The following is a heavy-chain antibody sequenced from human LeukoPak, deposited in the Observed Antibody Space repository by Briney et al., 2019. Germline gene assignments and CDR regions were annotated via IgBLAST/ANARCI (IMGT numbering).Heavy chain of an antibody. Sequence: GGSLRLSCAASGFTFSSYWMSWVRQAPGKGLEWVANIKQDGSEKYYVDSVKGRFTISRDNAKNSLYLQMNSLRAEDTAVYYCARDHPHYGSGSYFPAGVFDYWGQGTLVTVSS. D-gene: IGHD3-10*01. J-gene: IGHJ4*02. CDR3: ARDHPHYGSGSYFPAGVFDY. CDR1: GFTFSSYW. CDR2: IKQDGSEK. V-gene: IGHV3-7*01.